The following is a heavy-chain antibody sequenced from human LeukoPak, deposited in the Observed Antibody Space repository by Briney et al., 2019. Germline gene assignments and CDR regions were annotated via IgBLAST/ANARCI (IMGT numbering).Heavy chain of an antibody. CDR2: IIPIFGTA. CDR3: ARGVDSSGYFNTDAFDI. CDR1: GGTFSSYA. Sequence: ASVKVSCKASGGTFSSYAISWVRQAPGQGLEWMGGIIPIFGTANYAQKFQGRVTITADKSTSTAYMELSSLRSEDTAVYYCARGVDSSGYFNTDAFDIWGQGTMVTVSS. V-gene: IGHV1-69*06. D-gene: IGHD3-22*01. J-gene: IGHJ3*02.